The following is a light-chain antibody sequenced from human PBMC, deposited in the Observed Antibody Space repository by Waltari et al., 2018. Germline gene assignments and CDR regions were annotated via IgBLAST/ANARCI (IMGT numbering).Light chain of an antibody. V-gene: IGLV3-21*01. Sequence: SYVLTQPPSVSVAPGETATITCGGHRTGLRPVHWYQQRAGQAPRLVISYNTVRPSGIPERFSGSTSGSTSTLTISRVEAGDEADYYCQVWDRSRDHVFGTATKVTVL. J-gene: IGLJ1*01. CDR1: RTGLRP. CDR2: YNT. CDR3: QVWDRSRDHV.